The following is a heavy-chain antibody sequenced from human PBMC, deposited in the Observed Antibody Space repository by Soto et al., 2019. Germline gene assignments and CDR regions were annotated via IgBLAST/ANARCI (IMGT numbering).Heavy chain of an antibody. D-gene: IGHD2-8*01. CDR2: IHNSGST. CDR1: GGSISSYY. J-gene: IGHJ1*01. V-gene: IGHV4-59*01. CDR3: AREDCSIGVCYLPH. Sequence: AETLSLTCTVSGGSISSYYWNWIRQPPGKGLEWIGYIHNSGSTNYNPSLKSRVTISVDTSKNQFSLKLSSVTAADTAVYYCAREDCSIGVCYLPHWGQGTLVTLSS.